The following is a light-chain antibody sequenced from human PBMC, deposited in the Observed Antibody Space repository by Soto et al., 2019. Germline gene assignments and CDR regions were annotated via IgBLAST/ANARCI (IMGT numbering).Light chain of an antibody. CDR1: ISDVGTYNY. V-gene: IGLV2-14*01. CDR3: SSYTTSTTWL. J-gene: IGLJ3*02. CDR2: EVS. Sequence: QSALTQPASVSGSPGQSITISCTGTISDVGTYNYVSWYQQHPGKAPKLMIYEVSNRPSGVSFRFSGSKSGNTASLTISGLQAEDEGDYFCSSYTTSTTWLFGGGTKLTV.